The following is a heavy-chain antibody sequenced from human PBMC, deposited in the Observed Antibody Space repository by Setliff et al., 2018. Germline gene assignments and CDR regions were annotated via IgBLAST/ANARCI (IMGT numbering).Heavy chain of an antibody. CDR3: ARDGPHCVTSSCPGAWFDP. J-gene: IGHJ5*02. D-gene: IGHD2-2*01. CDR1: GDSMSNFF. Sequence: SETLSLTCSVAGDSMSNFFWSWIRQPPGGGLEWIGYYRGGITNYSPSLRSRVTMSADRSRNQFSLKLSSVTAADTAVYYCARDGPHCVTSSCPGAWFDPWGQGILVTVSS. V-gene: IGHV4-4*08. CDR2: YRGGIT.